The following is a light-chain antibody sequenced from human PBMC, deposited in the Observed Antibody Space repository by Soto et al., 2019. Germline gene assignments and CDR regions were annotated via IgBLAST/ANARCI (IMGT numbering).Light chain of an antibody. J-gene: IGKJ3*01. V-gene: IGKV1-5*01. Sequence: DIQMTQSLSTLSASVGDRVTITCRASQSIRSWLAWYQQKPGKAPKLLIYDASSLESGVPSRFSGSGSGTEFTLTISSLQPDDFATYYCQRSDSYSFGPGTKVDI. CDR2: DAS. CDR3: QRSDSYS. CDR1: QSIRSW.